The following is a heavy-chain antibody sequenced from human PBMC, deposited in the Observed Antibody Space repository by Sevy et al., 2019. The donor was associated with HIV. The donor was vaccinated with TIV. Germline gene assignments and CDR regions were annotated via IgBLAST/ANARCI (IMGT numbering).Heavy chain of an antibody. Sequence: GGSLRLSCAASGFTFSDYYMTWIRQAPGKGLEWVAVIWYDESNKYHADSVKGRFTISRDNSKNTLYLQMNSLRAEDTAVYYCARGVTTICYYDYGMDVWGQGTTVTVSS. CDR3: ARGVTTICYYDYGMDV. CDR1: GFTFSDYY. J-gene: IGHJ6*02. V-gene: IGHV3-33*08. CDR2: IWYDESNK. D-gene: IGHD4-17*01.